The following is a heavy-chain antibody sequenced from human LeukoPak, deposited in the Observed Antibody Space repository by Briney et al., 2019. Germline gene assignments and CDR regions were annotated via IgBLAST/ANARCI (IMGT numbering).Heavy chain of an antibody. J-gene: IGHJ6*03. CDR3: AKGGGYEAQYYYYYLDV. CDR2: IRYEGSNK. D-gene: IGHD5-12*01. V-gene: IGHV3-30*02. CDR1: GFTFSSYG. Sequence: GGSLRLSCAASGFTFSSYGMHWVRQGPGKGLEWVAFIRYEGSNKYYADSVKGRFTISRDNSKNTLYLQMKSLRAEDTAVYYCAKGGGYEAQYYYYYLDVWGKGTTVTISS.